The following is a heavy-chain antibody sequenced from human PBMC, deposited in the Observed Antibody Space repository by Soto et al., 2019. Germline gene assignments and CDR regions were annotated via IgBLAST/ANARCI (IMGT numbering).Heavy chain of an antibody. CDR1: GFTFSNYW. J-gene: IGHJ4*02. CDR2: INSDGRIV. Sequence: EVQLVESGGGLVQPGGSLRLSCAASGFTFSNYWMHWVRQAPGKGLLWVSRINSDGRIVDYADSVKGRFTISRDNAKDTLYLQMDRLRAEDTAVFYGGRDRGGNYYGGFAFWGQGTLVPVCS. CDR3: GRDRGGNYYGGFAF. D-gene: IGHD1-26*01. V-gene: IGHV3-74*01.